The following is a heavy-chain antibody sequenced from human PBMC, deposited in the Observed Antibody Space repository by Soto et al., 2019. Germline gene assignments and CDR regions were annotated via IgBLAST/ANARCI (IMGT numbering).Heavy chain of an antibody. CDR1: GYTFTSYA. D-gene: IGHD3-10*01. CDR2: ISAYNGNT. Sequence: ASVKVSCKASGYTFTSYAMHWVRQAPGQRLEWMGWISAYNGNTNYAQKLQGRVTMTTDTSTSTAYMELRSLRSDDTAVYYCARGLLWFGESNNNWFDPWGQGTLVTVSS. J-gene: IGHJ5*02. V-gene: IGHV1-18*01. CDR3: ARGLLWFGESNNNWFDP.